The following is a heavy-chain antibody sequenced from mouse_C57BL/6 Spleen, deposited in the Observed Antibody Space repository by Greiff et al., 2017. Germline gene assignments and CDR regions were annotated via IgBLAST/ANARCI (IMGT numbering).Heavy chain of an antibody. J-gene: IGHJ2*01. CDR3: ARYRAVMVTTKVYFDY. Sequence: VQLQQSGPELVKPGASVKISCKASGYTFTDYYMNWVKQSHGKSLEWIGDINPNNGGTSYNQKFKGKATLTVDKYSSTAYMELRSLTSDDSAVYYCARYRAVMVTTKVYFDYWGQGTTLTVSS. D-gene: IGHD2-2*01. V-gene: IGHV1-26*01. CDR2: INPNNGGT. CDR1: GYTFTDYY.